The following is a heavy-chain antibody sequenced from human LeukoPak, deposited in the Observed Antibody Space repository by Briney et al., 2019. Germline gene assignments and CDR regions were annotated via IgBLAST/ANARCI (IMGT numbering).Heavy chain of an antibody. CDR1: GFSLSTSGVG. CDR2: IYWNDDK. CDR3: AHSGYDILTGHYYFDY. D-gene: IGHD3-9*01. V-gene: IGHV2-5*01. Sequence: SGPTLVKPTQTLTLTCTFSGFSLSTSGVGVGWIRQPPGKALEWLALIYWNDDKRYSPSLKSRLTITKDTSKNQVVLTMTNMDPVDTATYYCAHSGYDILTGHYYFDYWGQGTLVTVSS. J-gene: IGHJ4*02.